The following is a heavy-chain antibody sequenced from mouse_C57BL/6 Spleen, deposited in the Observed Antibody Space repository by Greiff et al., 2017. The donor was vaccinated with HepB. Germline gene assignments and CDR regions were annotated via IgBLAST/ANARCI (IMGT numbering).Heavy chain of an antibody. CDR3: TTHGYYAMDY. V-gene: IGHV14-4*01. J-gene: IGHJ4*01. CDR2: IDPENGDT. CDR1: GFNIKDDY. Sequence: EVKLQESGAELVRPGASVKLSCTASGFNIKDDYMHWVKQRPEQGLEWIGWIDPENGDTEYASKFQGKATITADTSSNTAYLQLSSLTSEDTAVYYCTTHGYYAMDYWGQGTSVTVSS.